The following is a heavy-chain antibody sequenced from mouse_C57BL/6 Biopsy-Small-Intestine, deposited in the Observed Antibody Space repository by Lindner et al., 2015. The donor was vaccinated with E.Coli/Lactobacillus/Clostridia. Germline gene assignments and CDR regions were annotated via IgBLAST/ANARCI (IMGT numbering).Heavy chain of an antibody. CDR1: GYSTTGDY. CDR3: ARYRLLKGMDY. D-gene: IGHD3-2*02. V-gene: IGHV3-8*01. J-gene: IGHJ4*01. CDR2: ISYSGST. Sequence: VQLQESGPGLTKPSQTLSLTCSVTGYSTTGDYWNWIRRFPGSKLEYMGYISYSGSTYYTPSLKSRISITRDTSKNQYYLQLNSVTTEDTATYYCARYRLLKGMDYWGQGTSVTVSS.